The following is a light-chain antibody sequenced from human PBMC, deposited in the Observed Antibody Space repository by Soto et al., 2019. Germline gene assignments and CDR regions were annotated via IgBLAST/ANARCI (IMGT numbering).Light chain of an antibody. V-gene: IGLV1-44*01. Sequence: QSVLTQPPSESGTPGQRVTISCSGSRSNIGSNTVNWYQQLPGTAPKFLIYSNNQRPSGVPKRFSAPKSGTSASLAISGLQSEDEADYYCATWDDSLNGHVVFGGGTKLTVL. CDR3: ATWDDSLNGHVV. CDR1: RSNIGSNT. CDR2: SNN. J-gene: IGLJ2*01.